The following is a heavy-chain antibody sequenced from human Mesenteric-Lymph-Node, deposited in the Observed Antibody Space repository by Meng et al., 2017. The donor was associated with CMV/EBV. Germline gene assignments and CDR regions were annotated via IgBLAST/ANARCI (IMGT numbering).Heavy chain of an antibody. CDR2: IIPILGIT. CDR1: GYTFTGYY. D-gene: IGHD2-21*01. V-gene: IGHV1-69*02. CDR3: ALLGDQDY. J-gene: IGHJ4*02. Sequence: SVKVSCKASGYTFTGYYMHWVRQAPGQGLEWMGRIIPILGITNYAQNFQGRVTITADKSTNTAYMELSSLRSEDTAVYYCALLGDQDYWGQGTLVTVSS.